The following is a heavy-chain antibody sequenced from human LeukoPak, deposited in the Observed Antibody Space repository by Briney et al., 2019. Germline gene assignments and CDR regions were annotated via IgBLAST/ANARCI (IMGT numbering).Heavy chain of an antibody. V-gene: IGHV4-4*02. Sequence: SGTLSLTCAVSGVSISSSEWWICVRQPPGQGLEWVGEIHRDGRTRYNPSLKSRVTMSIDYSKNQFSLKVSSVTAADTAIYYCGKTDIYFNPIDYWGPGSLVTVSS. CDR1: GVSISSSEW. J-gene: IGHJ4*02. D-gene: IGHD3-9*01. CDR3: GKTDIYFNPIDY. CDR2: IHRDGRT.